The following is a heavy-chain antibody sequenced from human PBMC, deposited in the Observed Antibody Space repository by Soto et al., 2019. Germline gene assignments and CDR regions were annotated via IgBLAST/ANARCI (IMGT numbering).Heavy chain of an antibody. CDR1: GYTFTSYG. Sequence: QVQLVQSGADVKKPGASVKVSCKASGYTFTSYGISWVRQAPGQGLEWGGWISPYNGDTNYAQKLQGRVTMTTDTFTSTAYMELRSLISDDTAVYYCARATQLSNRGVRGLFDPWGQGTLVTVSS. V-gene: IGHV1-18*01. CDR3: ARATQLSNRGVRGLFDP. D-gene: IGHD2-2*01. J-gene: IGHJ5*02. CDR2: ISPYNGDT.